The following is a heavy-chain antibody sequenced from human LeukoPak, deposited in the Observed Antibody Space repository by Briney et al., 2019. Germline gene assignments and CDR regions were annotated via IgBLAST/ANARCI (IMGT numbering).Heavy chain of an antibody. V-gene: IGHV3-74*01. D-gene: IGHD3-22*01. J-gene: IGHJ4*02. CDR2: ISFDGSDA. Sequence: GGSLRLSCAASGFTFSGFWMHWVRQAPGKGLVWVSCISFDGSDATYADSVKGRFAISRDNSKNTLYLQMNSLRAEDTAVYYCARLANPSGYWDWGQGTLVTVSS. CDR3: ARLANPSGYWD. CDR1: GFTFSGFW.